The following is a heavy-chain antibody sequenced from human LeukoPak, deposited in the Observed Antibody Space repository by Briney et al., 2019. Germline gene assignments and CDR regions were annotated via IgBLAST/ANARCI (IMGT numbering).Heavy chain of an antibody. Sequence: SETLSLTCTVSGGSINSGGYFWNWIRQHPGRGLEWIGSIYYTGSTSYYPSLKSRLTISIATSKNQFSLRLNSVIAADTAVYYCARERFAGGYRYLDYWGQGTLVAVSS. V-gene: IGHV4-31*03. D-gene: IGHD2-8*02. CDR3: ARERFAGGYRYLDY. J-gene: IGHJ4*02. CDR2: IYYTGST. CDR1: GGSINSGGYF.